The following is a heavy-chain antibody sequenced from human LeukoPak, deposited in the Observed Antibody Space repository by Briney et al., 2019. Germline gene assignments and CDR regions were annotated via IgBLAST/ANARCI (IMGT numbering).Heavy chain of an antibody. CDR3: ANSFYGF. D-gene: IGHD2/OR15-2a*01. V-gene: IGHV3-23*01. CDR2: ISGSGGGT. J-gene: IGHJ4*02. CDR1: GFTFSTYS. Sequence: GGSLRLSCAASGFTFSTYSMNWVRQAPGKGLEWVSAISGSGGGTYYADSVKGRFTISRDNSKNTVYLQMNSLRAEDTAVYYCANSFYGFWGQGTLVTVSS.